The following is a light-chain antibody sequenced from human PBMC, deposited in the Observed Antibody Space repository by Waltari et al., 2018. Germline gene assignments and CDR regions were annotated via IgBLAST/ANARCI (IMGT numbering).Light chain of an antibody. CDR3: QQYDGSAVT. V-gene: IGKV3-20*01. Sequence: IVLTQSPDTLSLSPGERATLSCRASQSVTSISLAWYQQKPGQAPRLLIYGTPTRATGFPDRFSGSGSVTDFTLTISRLEPEDSAVYHCQQYDGSAVTFGGGTKVEIK. J-gene: IGKJ4*01. CDR2: GTP. CDR1: QSVTSIS.